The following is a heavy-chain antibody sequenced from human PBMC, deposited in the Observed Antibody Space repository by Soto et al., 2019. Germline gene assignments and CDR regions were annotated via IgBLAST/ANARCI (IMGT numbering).Heavy chain of an antibody. CDR3: ARGTVRDHDFGDH. D-gene: IGHD4-17*01. J-gene: IGHJ4*02. CDR2: ISDDGSST. V-gene: IGHV3-74*01. CDR1: GFTFSSYW. Sequence: EVHLVESGGRLVQPGGSLRLSCAASGFTFSSYWMHWVRQVPGKGLVWVLRISDDGSSTSYAESVRGRFIISRDNAKNTLYLQLNSLRAEDTAVYYCARGTVRDHDFGDHWGQGTLVAVSS.